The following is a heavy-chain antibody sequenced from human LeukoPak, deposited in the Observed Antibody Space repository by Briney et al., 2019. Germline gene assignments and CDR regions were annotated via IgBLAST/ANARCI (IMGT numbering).Heavy chain of an antibody. CDR3: ARVRFLEWLEVDAAFDI. V-gene: IGHV4-4*07. Sequence: SETLSLTCTVSGGSISSYYWSWIRQPAGKGLEWIGRIYTSGSTNYNPSLKSRVTMSVDTSKNQFSLKLSSVTAADTAVYYRARVRFLEWLEVDAAFDIWGQGTMVTVSS. J-gene: IGHJ3*02. CDR2: IYTSGST. CDR1: GGSISSYY. D-gene: IGHD3-3*01.